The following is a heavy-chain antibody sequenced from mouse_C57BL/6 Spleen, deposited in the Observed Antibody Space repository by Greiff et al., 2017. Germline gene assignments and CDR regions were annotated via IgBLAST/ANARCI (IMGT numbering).Heavy chain of an antibody. CDR3: AREGILTGTRYFDV. Sequence: QVQLKQPGAELVRPGSSVKLSCKASGYTFTSYWMHWVKQRPIQGLEWIGNIDPSDSETHYNQKFKDKATLTVDKSSSTAYMQLSSLTSEDSAVYYCAREGILTGTRYFDVWGTGTTVTVSS. V-gene: IGHV1-52*01. CDR2: IDPSDSET. CDR1: GYTFTSYW. D-gene: IGHD4-1*01. J-gene: IGHJ1*03.